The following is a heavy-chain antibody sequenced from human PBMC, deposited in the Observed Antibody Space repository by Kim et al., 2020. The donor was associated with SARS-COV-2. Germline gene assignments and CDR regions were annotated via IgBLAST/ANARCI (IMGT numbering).Heavy chain of an antibody. J-gene: IGHJ4*02. V-gene: IGHV4-34*01. Sequence: THDNPSLQSRVTLSVDTSNNQFSLRLSSVTAADTAIYYCARGHSTSGYDYWGQGALVTVSS. CDR3: ARGHSTSGYDY. D-gene: IGHD2-2*01. CDR2: T.